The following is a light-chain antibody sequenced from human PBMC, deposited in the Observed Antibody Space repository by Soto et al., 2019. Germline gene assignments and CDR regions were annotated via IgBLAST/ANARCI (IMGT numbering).Light chain of an antibody. V-gene: IGKV3-20*01. Sequence: EIVLTQSPGTLSLSPGEKTTLSCRASQIINNNFLAWYQQKRGQAPCLLIYGASRRATGIPDRFSGSGSGTDFTLTISRLEPEDFAVYYCQQYGSSAWTVGQWTKVEIK. J-gene: IGKJ1*01. CDR3: QQYGSSAWT. CDR1: QIINNNF. CDR2: GAS.